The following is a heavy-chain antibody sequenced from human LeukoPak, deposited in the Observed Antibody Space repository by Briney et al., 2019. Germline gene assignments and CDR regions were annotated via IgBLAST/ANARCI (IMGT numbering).Heavy chain of an antibody. V-gene: IGHV3-23*01. Sequence: GGSLRLSCAASGFTFSSYAMSWVRQAPGKGLEWVSAISGSGGSTYYADSVKGRFTISRDNSKSTLYLQMSSLRAEDTAVYYCAKGRYSSGWYSFFDSWGQGTLVTVSS. CDR3: AKGRYSSGWYSFFDS. CDR1: GFTFSSYA. CDR2: ISGSGGST. J-gene: IGHJ4*02. D-gene: IGHD6-19*01.